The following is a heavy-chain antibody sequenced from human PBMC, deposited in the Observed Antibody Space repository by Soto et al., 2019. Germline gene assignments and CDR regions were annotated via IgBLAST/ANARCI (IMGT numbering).Heavy chain of an antibody. D-gene: IGHD4-17*01. CDR1: GYSFTSYW. J-gene: IGHJ5*02. CDR2: IYPGDSDT. Sequence: GESLKISCNGSGYSFTSYWIGWVRQMPGKGLEWMGIIYPGDSDTRYSRSFQGQVTISADKSISTAYLQWSSLKASDTAMYYCARSYGDYDRWFDPWGQGTLVTVSS. CDR3: ARSYGDYDRWFDP. V-gene: IGHV5-51*01.